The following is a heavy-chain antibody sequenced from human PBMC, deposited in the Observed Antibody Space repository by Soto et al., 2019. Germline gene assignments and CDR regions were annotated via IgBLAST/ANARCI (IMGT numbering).Heavy chain of an antibody. D-gene: IGHD2-2*02. J-gene: IGHJ5*02. CDR3: ARDGGYCSSTSCYKDWFDP. Sequence: QVQLVQSGAEVKKPGASVKVSCKASGYTFTSYGISWVRQAPGQGLEWMGWISAYSGNTNYAQKLQGRVTMTTDTSTSTAYMELRSLRSDDTAVYYCARDGGYCSSTSCYKDWFDPWGQGTLVTVSS. V-gene: IGHV1-18*01. CDR2: ISAYSGNT. CDR1: GYTFTSYG.